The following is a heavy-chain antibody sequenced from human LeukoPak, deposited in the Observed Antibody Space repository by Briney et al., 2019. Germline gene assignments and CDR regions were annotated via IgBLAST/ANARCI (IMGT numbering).Heavy chain of an antibody. D-gene: IGHD2-2*02. CDR1: GFTFSSYA. Sequence: GGSLRLSCAASGFTFSSYAMSRVRQAPGKGLEWVSAISGSGGSTYYADSVKGRFTISRDNSKNTLYLQMNSLRAEDTAVYYCASVRYCSSTSCYTGAFDIWGQGTMVTVSS. CDR2: ISGSGGST. J-gene: IGHJ3*02. CDR3: ASVRYCSSTSCYTGAFDI. V-gene: IGHV3-23*01.